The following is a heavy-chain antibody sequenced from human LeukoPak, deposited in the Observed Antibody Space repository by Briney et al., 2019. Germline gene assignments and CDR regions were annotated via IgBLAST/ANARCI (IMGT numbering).Heavy chain of an antibody. D-gene: IGHD6-19*01. CDR2: INHSGST. V-gene: IGHV4-34*01. CDR1: GGSFSGYY. Sequence: PSETLSLTCAVYGGSFSGYYWSWIRQPPGKGLEWIGEINHSGSTNYNPSLKSRVTISVDTSKNQFSLKLSSVTAADTAVYYCARNTRIAVAGSFDYWGQGTLVTVSS. CDR3: ARNTRIAVAGSFDY. J-gene: IGHJ4*02.